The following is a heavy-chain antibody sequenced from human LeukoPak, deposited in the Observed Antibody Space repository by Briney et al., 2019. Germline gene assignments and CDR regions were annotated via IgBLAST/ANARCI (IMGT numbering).Heavy chain of an antibody. CDR1: GFTFSSYE. CDR3: ARDLEVSADTAFDY. D-gene: IGHD5-18*01. Sequence: GGSLRLSCAASGFTFSSYEMNWVRQAPGKGLEWVSYISSSGSTIYYADSVKGRFTISRDNAKNSLYLQMNSLRAEDTAVYYCARDLEVSADTAFDYWGQGTLVTVSS. J-gene: IGHJ4*02. V-gene: IGHV3-48*03. CDR2: ISSSGSTI.